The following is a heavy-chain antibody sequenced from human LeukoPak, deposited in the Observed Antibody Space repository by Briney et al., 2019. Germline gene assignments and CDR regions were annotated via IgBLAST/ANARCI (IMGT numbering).Heavy chain of an antibody. Sequence: PGGSLRLSCAASGFTFSSYAMHWVRQAPGKGLEWVANIKQVGSEKYYVDSVKGRFTISRDNSKNTLYLQMNSLRAEDTAVYYCAKVGPEYYYYMDVWGKGTTVTVSS. CDR2: IKQVGSEK. CDR1: GFTFSSYA. D-gene: IGHD1-14*01. CDR3: AKVGPEYYYYMDV. J-gene: IGHJ6*03. V-gene: IGHV3-7*01.